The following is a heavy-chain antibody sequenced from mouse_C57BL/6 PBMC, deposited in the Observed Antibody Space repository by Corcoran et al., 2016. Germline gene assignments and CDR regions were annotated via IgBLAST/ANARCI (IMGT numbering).Heavy chain of an antibody. CDR1: GYSFTSYY. J-gene: IGHJ4*01. V-gene: IGHV1-66*01. CDR3: SRSTSLAAIAY. D-gene: IGHD2-1*01. Sequence: QVQLQQSGPELVKPGASVKISCKASGYSFTSYYINWVKQRNGQGLEWIGWIYTGSGNTKYNEKFKGKATLTADTSSSTAYMQLISLTSEDSAVYYCSRSTSLAAIAYWGQGTLVTVSS. CDR2: IYTGSGNT.